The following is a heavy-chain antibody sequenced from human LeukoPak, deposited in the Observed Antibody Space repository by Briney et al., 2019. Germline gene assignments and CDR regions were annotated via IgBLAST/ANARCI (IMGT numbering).Heavy chain of an antibody. D-gene: IGHD4-17*01. CDR1: GFTLRSFS. CDR2: IASSSSSM. Sequence: PGGSLRLSCAASGFTLRSFSMKWVRRAPGKGLEWISYIASSSSSMYYADYVKGRFTISRDNTKNSLYLQMNSLTAEDTAVYYCARVRSYADSAYWGQGTLVTVSS. CDR3: ARVRSYADSAY. J-gene: IGHJ4*02. V-gene: IGHV3-48*04.